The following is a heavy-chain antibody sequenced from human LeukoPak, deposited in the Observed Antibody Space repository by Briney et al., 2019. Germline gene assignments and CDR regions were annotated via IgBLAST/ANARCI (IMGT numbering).Heavy chain of an antibody. Sequence: ASVKVSCKASGYTFSGYYMHWVRLAPGQGLEWMGIIDPTGGDTTYAPKFQDRVTLTRDTSTSTVYLGLSSLRSDDTAVYYCARMRQNYYYYIDVWGKGTTVTVSS. CDR3: ARMRQNYYYYIDV. CDR2: IDPTGGDT. CDR1: GYTFSGYY. V-gene: IGHV1-46*01. J-gene: IGHJ6*03.